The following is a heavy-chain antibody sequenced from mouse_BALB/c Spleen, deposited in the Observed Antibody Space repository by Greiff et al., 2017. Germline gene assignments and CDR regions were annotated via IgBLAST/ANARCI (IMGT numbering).Heavy chain of an antibody. CDR1: GYTFTSYY. CDR2: INPSNGGT. CDR3: TSYDYDAGFAY. V-gene: IGHV1S81*02. D-gene: IGHD2-4*01. J-gene: IGHJ3*01. Sequence: LVESGAELVKPGASVKLSCKASGYTFTSYYMYWVKQRPGQGLEWIGEINPSNGGTNFNEKFKSKATLTVDKSSSTAYMQLSSLTSEDSAVYYCTSYDYDAGFAYWGQGTLVTVSA.